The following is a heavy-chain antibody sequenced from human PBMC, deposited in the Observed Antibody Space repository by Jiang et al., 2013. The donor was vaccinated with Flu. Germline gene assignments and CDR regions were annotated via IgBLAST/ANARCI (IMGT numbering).Heavy chain of an antibody. CDR3: ARAASGYSSSWYQNYYYYYYGMDV. D-gene: IGHD6-13*01. V-gene: IGHV3-30*04. CDR2: ISYDGSNK. CDR1: GFTFSSYA. Sequence: VQLVESGGGVVQPGRSLRLSCAASGFTFSSYAMHWVRQAPGKGLEWVAVISYDGSNKYYADSVKGRFTISRDNSKNTLYLQMNSLRAEDTAVYYCARAASGYSSSWYQNYYYYYYGMDVVGQGTTVTVSS. J-gene: IGHJ6*02.